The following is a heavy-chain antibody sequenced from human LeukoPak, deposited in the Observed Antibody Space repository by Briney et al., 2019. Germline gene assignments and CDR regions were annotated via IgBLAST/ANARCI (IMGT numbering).Heavy chain of an antibody. V-gene: IGHV3-30*03. CDR1: GFTFSIYG. Sequence: PGGSLRLSCVASGFTFSIYGMHWVRQAPGKGLEWVAVISSDGSNKYYADSVKGRFTISRDDSKNTLYLQVNSLRADDTAMYYCARVRGDYVVYFDYWGQGTLVTVSS. J-gene: IGHJ4*02. CDR3: ARVRGDYVVYFDY. CDR2: ISSDGSNK. D-gene: IGHD3-10*01.